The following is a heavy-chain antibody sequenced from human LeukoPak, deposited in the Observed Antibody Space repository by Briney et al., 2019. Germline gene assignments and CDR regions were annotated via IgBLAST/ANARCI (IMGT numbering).Heavy chain of an antibody. Sequence: SETLSLTCTVSGGSISSYYGTWIRQSPGKGLEWIGSVYYSGSTYYNPSLKSRVTMSVDTSKNQFFLKLTSVTAADTAVYHCARVRGSGWYEFEYWGQGTRVTVSS. CDR2: VYYSGST. D-gene: IGHD6-19*01. CDR1: GGSISSYY. CDR3: ARVRGSGWYEFEY. V-gene: IGHV4-59*01. J-gene: IGHJ4*02.